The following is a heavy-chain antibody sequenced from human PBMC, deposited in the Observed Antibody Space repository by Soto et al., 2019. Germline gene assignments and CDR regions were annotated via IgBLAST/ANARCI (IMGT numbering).Heavy chain of an antibody. CDR1: GFTFSSYG. CDR3: ARDRDYGDSYPDY. CDR2: IWYDGSNK. D-gene: IGHD4-17*01. J-gene: IGHJ4*02. V-gene: IGHV3-33*01. Sequence: QVQLVESGGGVVQPGRSLRLSCAASGFTFSSYGMHWVRQAPGKGLEWVAVIWYDGSNKYYADSVKGRFTISRDNSKNTLYLKMNSLRAEDTAVYYCARDRDYGDSYPDYWGQGTLVTVSS.